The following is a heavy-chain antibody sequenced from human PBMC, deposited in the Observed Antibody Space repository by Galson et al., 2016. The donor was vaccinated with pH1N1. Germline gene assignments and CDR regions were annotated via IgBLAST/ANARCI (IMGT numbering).Heavy chain of an antibody. CDR3: AKALLQRFLYAHEK. CDR2: ISYDGRNN. J-gene: IGHJ4*02. V-gene: IGHV3-30*18. D-gene: IGHD3-3*01. Sequence: SLRLSCAASGFTFSSYAIHWIRQTPGKGLEWVAVISYDGRNNYFADSVKGRFTTSRDDSKNTVYLQMNSLRPEDTAVYYCAKALLQRFLYAHEKWGQGTLVTVSS. CDR1: GFTFSSYA.